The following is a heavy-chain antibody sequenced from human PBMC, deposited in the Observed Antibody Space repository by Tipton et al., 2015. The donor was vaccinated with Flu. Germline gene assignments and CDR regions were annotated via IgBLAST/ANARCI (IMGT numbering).Heavy chain of an antibody. J-gene: IGHJ4*02. CDR2: INHSGST. D-gene: IGHD3-10*01. CDR1: GGSFSGYY. V-gene: IGHV4-34*01. CDR3: ARGHLLRFGELLVAPAFDY. Sequence: TLSLTCAVYGGSFSGYYWSWIRQPPGKGLEWIREINHSGSTNYNPSLKSRVTISVDTSKNQFSLKLSSVTAADTAVYYCARGHLLRFGELLVAPAFDYWGQGTLVTVSS.